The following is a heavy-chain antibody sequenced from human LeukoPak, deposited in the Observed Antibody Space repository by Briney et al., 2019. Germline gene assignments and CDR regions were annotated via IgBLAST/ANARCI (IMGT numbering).Heavy chain of an antibody. V-gene: IGHV1-18*01. J-gene: IGHJ4*02. CDR2: ISASYDDT. CDR1: GYTFTSYG. D-gene: IGHD2-15*01. CDR3: ARGPYCSGGSCYSQYFAY. Sequence: GASVKVSCKTSGYTFTSYGISWVRQAPGQGLEWMGWISASYDDTRFAQRLQGRVSMTTDTSTNTAYMDLTSLTSDDTAVYYCARGPYCSGGSCYSQYFAYWGQGTLVTVSS.